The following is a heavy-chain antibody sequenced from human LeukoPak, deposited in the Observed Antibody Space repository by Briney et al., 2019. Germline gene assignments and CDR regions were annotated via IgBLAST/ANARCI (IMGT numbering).Heavy chain of an antibody. Sequence: GESLKISCKASGYSFTSYSIGWVRQMPGKGLEWMGIIYPSDSDTRYSPSFQGQVTISVDKSISTAYLQWSSLKASDTAMYYCARHVGSSGWYVWGQGTLVTVSP. J-gene: IGHJ4*02. V-gene: IGHV5-51*01. CDR2: IYPSDSDT. CDR1: GYSFTSYS. CDR3: ARHVGSSGWYV. D-gene: IGHD6-19*01.